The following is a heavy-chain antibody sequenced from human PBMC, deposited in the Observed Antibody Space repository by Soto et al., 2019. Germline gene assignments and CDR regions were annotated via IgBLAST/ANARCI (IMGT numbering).Heavy chain of an antibody. J-gene: IGHJ4*02. D-gene: IGHD3-16*01. Sequence: PGGSLGLSCAASGFTFNTYAMTWVRQAPGKGLEWVSSISGSGVGTYYADSVKGRFTVSRDNSKNMLYLQMNSLRAEDTALYFCARELGGSSRNPSDYWGPGTLVPVSS. CDR3: ARELGGSSRNPSDY. V-gene: IGHV3-23*01. CDR1: GFTFNTYA. CDR2: ISGSGVGT.